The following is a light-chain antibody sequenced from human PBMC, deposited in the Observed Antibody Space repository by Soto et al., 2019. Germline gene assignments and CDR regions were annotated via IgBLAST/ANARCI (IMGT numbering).Light chain of an antibody. CDR3: HQYGSSPRT. J-gene: IGKJ2*02. V-gene: IGKV3-20*01. Sequence: EIVLTQSPGTLSLSPGDRATLSCRASQSVTSSYLAWFQQKPGQAPRLLIYEASSRATGIPERFSGSGSGTNFTLTINRLEPEDFAVYSCHQYGSSPRTFGQGTKLEIK. CDR1: QSVTSSY. CDR2: EAS.